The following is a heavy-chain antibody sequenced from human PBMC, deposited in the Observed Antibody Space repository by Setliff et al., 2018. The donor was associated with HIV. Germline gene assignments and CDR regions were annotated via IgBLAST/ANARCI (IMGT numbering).Heavy chain of an antibody. CDR3: ARLVEAYDSSGYFFNWFDP. CDR2: IYHSGST. D-gene: IGHD3-22*01. CDR1: GYSISSGYY. V-gene: IGHV4-38-2*01. Sequence: SETLSLTCAVSGYSISSGYYWGWIRQPPGKGLEWIGSIYHSGSTYYNPSLKSRVTISVDTSKNQFSLKLSSVTAADTAVYYCARLVEAYDSSGYFFNWFDPWGQGTLVTVSS. J-gene: IGHJ5*02.